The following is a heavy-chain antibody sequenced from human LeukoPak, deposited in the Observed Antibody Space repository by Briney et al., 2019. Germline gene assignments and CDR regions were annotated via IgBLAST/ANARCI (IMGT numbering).Heavy chain of an antibody. V-gene: IGHV1-18*01. Sequence: GASVKVSCKASGYTFTSYGISWVRQAPGQGLEWMGWISAYNGNTNYAQKLQGRVTMTTDTSTSTAYMEPRSLRSDDTALYYCARDIVVVPPPYYYYYGMDVWGQGTTVTVSS. CDR2: ISAYNGNT. D-gene: IGHD2-2*01. CDR3: ARDIVVVPPPYYYYYGMDV. J-gene: IGHJ6*02. CDR1: GYTFTSYG.